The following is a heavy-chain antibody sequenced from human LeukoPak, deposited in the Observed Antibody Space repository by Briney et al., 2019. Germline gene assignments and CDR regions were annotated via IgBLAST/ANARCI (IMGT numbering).Heavy chain of an antibody. Sequence: SETLSLTCTVSGGSISSYYWSWIRQPAGKGLEWIGRIYTSGSTNYNPSLKSRVTMSVDTSKNQFSLKLSSVTAADTAVYYCAREDGSGSYYGMFIDYWGQGTLVTVSS. V-gene: IGHV4-4*07. CDR2: IYTSGST. D-gene: IGHD1-26*01. CDR1: GGSISSYY. CDR3: AREDGSGSYYGMFIDY. J-gene: IGHJ4*02.